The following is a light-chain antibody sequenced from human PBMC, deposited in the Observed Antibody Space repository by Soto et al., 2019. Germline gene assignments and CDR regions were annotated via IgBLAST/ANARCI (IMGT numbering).Light chain of an antibody. CDR1: SSDVGGYNY. J-gene: IGLJ1*01. Sequence: QSVLTQPRSVSGSPGQSVTIPCTGTSSDVGGYNYVSWYQRHAGKGPKLIIYDVSERPSGVPDRFSASKSGNTASLTISGLQDEDDADYYCSSYAGNYVYVLGAGTKLXVL. CDR2: DVS. V-gene: IGLV2-11*01. CDR3: SSYAGNYVYV.